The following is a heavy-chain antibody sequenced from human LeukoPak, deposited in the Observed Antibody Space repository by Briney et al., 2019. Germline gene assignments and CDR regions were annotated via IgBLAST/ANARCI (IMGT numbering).Heavy chain of an antibody. J-gene: IGHJ6*03. V-gene: IGHV5-51*01. CDR2: VYPGDSDT. CDR3: ARLNTIFGVVDYYYMDV. CDR1: GYTFSDYW. D-gene: IGHD3-3*01. Sequence: GESLKISCKASGYTFSDYWIGWVRQMPGQGLEWMGIVYPGDSDTRYSPSFQGQVTISADKSISTAYLQWSSLKASDTAMYYCARLNTIFGVVDYYYMDVWGKGTTVTVSS.